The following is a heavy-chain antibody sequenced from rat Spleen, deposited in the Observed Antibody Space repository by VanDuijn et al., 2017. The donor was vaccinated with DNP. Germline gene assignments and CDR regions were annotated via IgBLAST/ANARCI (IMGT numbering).Heavy chain of an antibody. D-gene: IGHD2-1*01. CDR1: GFTFSDYN. J-gene: IGHJ2*01. V-gene: IGHV5-7*01. CDR2: ISYDGSST. CDR3: ATHLHTYLGSYFDY. Sequence: EVQLVESGGGLVQPGRSLKLSCADSGFTFSDYNMAWVRQAPKKGLEWVATISYDGSSTNYRDSVKGRFTISRDNAKSTLYLQVDSLRSEDTATYSCATHLHTYLGSYFDYWGQGVMVTVSS.